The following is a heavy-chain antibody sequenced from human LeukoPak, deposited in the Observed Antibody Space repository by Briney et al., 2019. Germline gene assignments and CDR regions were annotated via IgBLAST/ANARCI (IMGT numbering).Heavy chain of an antibody. V-gene: IGHV3-21*01. D-gene: IGHD6-19*01. CDR3: ARDSSGWS. CDR2: ITSSGSSK. Sequence: GGSLRLSCAASGFTFSSYVLNWVRQAPGKGPEWVSSITSSGSSKYYADSVKGRFTISRDNAKNSLYLQMNGLRAEDTAVYYCARDSSGWSWGQGTLVTVSS. CDR1: GFTFSSYV. J-gene: IGHJ5*02.